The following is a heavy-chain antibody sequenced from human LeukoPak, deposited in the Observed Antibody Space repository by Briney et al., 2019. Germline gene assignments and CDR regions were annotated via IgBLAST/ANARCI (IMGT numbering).Heavy chain of an antibody. J-gene: IGHJ6*02. CDR2: IYFSGST. D-gene: IGHD5-18*01. V-gene: IGHV4-59*08. CDR3: ARERGYSYGSGMDV. CDR1: GGSISTYF. Sequence: PSETLSLTCTVSGGSISTYFWSWIRQPPGKGLEWIGHIYFSGSTNYNPSLESRVTISVDTSKNQFSLKLSSVTAADTAVYYCARERGYSYGSGMDVWGQGTTVTVSS.